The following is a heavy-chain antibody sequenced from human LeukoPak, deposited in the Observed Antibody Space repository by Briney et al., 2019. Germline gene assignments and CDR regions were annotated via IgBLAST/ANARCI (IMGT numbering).Heavy chain of an antibody. CDR3: AKQSVEASGYYYGSFDY. Sequence: GGSLRLSCAASGFTISSYAMSWVRQAPGKGLEWVSAISGSGGSTYYADSVKGRFTISRDNSKNTLYLQMSSLRAEDTAVYYCAKQSVEASGYYYGSFDYWGQGTLVTVSS. J-gene: IGHJ4*02. CDR2: ISGSGGST. V-gene: IGHV3-23*01. D-gene: IGHD3-22*01. CDR1: GFTISSYA.